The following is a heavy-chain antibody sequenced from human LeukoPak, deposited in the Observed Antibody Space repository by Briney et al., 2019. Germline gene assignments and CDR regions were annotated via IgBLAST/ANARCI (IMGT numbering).Heavy chain of an antibody. D-gene: IGHD5-12*01. V-gene: IGHV1-69*13. CDR1: GGTFSSYA. CDR3: ARAPGWLGRSPDQNWFDP. CDR2: IIPIFGTA. Sequence: SVKVSCKASGGTFSSYAISWVRQAPGQGLEWMGGIIPIFGTANYAQKFQGRVTITADESTSTAYMELSSLRSEDTAVYYCARAPGWLGRSPDQNWFDPWGQGTLVTVSS. J-gene: IGHJ5*02.